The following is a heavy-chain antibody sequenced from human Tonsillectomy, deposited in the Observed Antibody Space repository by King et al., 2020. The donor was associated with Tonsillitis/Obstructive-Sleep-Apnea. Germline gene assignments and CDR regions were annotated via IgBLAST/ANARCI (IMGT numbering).Heavy chain of an antibody. Sequence: QLVQSGGSFVEPGRSLRLSCSASGFTFGDYPIIWFRQAPGKGLEWVGFIRTKGNGGTSDYAASVKGRFTFSRDDSKSVAYLEMNGLKIEDSAVYYCSRAENIGWYGDVDQWGRGALVTVSS. CDR1: GFTFGDYP. V-gene: IGHV3-49*03. CDR2: IRTKGNGGTS. D-gene: IGHD6-19*01. J-gene: IGHJ4*02. CDR3: SRAENIGWYGDVDQ.